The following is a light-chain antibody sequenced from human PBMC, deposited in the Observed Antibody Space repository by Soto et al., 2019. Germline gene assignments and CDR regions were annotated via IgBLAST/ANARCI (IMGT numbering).Light chain of an antibody. CDR1: QSVSSN. J-gene: IGKJ4*01. Sequence: EIVMTQSPATLSVSPGERATLSCRASQSVSSNLAWYQQKPGQAPRLLIYGASTRATVVPARFSGSGSGTEFTLTIISLQDEDVAVLYCQHYNNWSPLTFGGGTKVEIK. CDR2: GAS. V-gene: IGKV3D-15*01. CDR3: QHYNNWSPLT.